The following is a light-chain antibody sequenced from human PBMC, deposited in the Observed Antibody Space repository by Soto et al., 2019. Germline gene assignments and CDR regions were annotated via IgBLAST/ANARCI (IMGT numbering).Light chain of an antibody. J-gene: IGKJ2*01. Sequence: DTQVTQSPSSLSAYVGDRVTITCRASQSISSYLNWYQQTPGKAPRLVIYAASNLQSGIPSRFSGSGSGTDFTLTINSLQPEDFATYYCQQSYSTPYTFGQGTKLEIK. CDR2: AAS. V-gene: IGKV1-39*01. CDR3: QQSYSTPYT. CDR1: QSISSY.